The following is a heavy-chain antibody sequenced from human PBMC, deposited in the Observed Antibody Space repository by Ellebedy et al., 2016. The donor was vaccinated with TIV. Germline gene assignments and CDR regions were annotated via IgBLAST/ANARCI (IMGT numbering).Heavy chain of an antibody. Sequence: SETLSLTXAVSGDSIINSDWWSWVRQPPGKGLEWIGEIFHSGSATYIPSLRSRVTMSVDTSKNQFSLKLTSVTAADTAIYFCARELRGNYFDSWGQGTLVTVSS. CDR2: IFHSGSA. D-gene: IGHD3-16*01. CDR1: GDSIINSDW. CDR3: ARELRGNYFDS. J-gene: IGHJ4*02. V-gene: IGHV4-4*02.